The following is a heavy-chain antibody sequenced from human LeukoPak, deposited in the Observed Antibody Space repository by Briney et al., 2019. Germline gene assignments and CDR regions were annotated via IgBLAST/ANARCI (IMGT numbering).Heavy chain of an antibody. J-gene: IGHJ6*03. V-gene: IGHV3-21*01. CDR1: GFTFSSYS. CDR3: ARDPVPAAIGLYYYYYMDV. D-gene: IGHD2-2*02. CDR2: ISSSSSYI. Sequence: GSLRLSCAASGFTFSSYSMNWVRQAPGKGLEWVSSISSSSSYIYYADSVKGRFTISRDNAKNSLYLQMNSLRAEDTAVYYCARDPVPAAIGLYYYYYMDVWGKGTTVTVSS.